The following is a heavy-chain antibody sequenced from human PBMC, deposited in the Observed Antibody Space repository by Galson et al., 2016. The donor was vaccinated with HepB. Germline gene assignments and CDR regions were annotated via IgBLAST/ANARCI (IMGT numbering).Heavy chain of an antibody. CDR2: IYYTGTT. J-gene: IGHJ6*02. CDR3: ARPDSIHSYYALDV. Sequence: ETLSLTCTVSGGPMSSSSYYWGWIRHPPGKGLEWIGSIYYTGTTYYNPSLKSRVTISVDTSMNQFSLKLTSVTAADTAIYYCARPDSIHSYYALDVWGQGTTVTVSS. CDR1: GGPMSSSSYY. D-gene: IGHD3-3*02. V-gene: IGHV4-39*01.